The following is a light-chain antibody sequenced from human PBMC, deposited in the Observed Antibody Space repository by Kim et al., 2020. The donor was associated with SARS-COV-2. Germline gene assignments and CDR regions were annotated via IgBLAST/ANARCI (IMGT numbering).Light chain of an antibody. CDR3: QQQNNWPPWT. V-gene: IGKV3-15*01. Sequence: QKPGQAPRLLFCAASTRATGIPAGFSAWGSATKFTLTVVSPQSEDFALYSCQQQNNWPPWTFGQGTKADIK. CDR2: AAS. J-gene: IGKJ1*01.